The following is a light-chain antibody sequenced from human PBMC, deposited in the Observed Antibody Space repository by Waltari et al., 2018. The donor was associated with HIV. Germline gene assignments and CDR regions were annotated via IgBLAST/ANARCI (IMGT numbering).Light chain of an antibody. Sequence: QSALTQPASVSGSPGQSITISCTGTSSDIGGYNYVSWYHQHPGKAPKLMIYEVSYRPAVISNRFSGSKSGNTASLTISGLQADDEADYYCSSYTGSSTLVVFGGGTKLIVL. J-gene: IGLJ2*01. V-gene: IGLV2-14*01. CDR1: SSDIGGYNY. CDR3: SSYTGSSTLVV. CDR2: EVS.